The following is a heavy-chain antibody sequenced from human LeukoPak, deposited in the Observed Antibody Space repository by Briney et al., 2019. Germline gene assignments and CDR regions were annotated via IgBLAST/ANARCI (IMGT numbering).Heavy chain of an antibody. J-gene: IGHJ4*02. CDR1: GYTFTGYY. CDR3: TSSGGNPHDY. CDR2: INPNSGDT. V-gene: IGHV1-2*02. Sequence: GASVKVSCKASGYTFTGYYMHWVRQAPGQGPEWMGWINPNSGDTNYAQKFQGRVTLTSDTSISAAYMELSRLTSDDTAVYYCTSSGGNPHDYWGQGTLVTVSS. D-gene: IGHD4-23*01.